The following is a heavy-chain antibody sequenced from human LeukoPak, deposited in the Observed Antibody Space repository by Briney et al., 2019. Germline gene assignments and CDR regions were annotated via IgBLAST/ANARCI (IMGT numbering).Heavy chain of an antibody. D-gene: IGHD3-22*01. V-gene: IGHV1-2*02. J-gene: IGHJ4*02. CDR3: ARLTYDSSGSHGAPSDY. Sequence: VASVKVSCKASGYTFTGYYMHWVRQAPGQGLEWMGWINPNSGGTNYAQKFQGRVTMTRDTSISTAYMELSRLRSDDTAVYYCARLTYDSSGSHGAPSDYWGQGTLVTVSS. CDR2: INPNSGGT. CDR1: GYTFTGYY.